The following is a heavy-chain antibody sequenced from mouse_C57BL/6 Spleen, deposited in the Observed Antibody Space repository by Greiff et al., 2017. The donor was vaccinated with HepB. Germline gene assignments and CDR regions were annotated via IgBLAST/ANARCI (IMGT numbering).Heavy chain of an antibody. CDR3: ARDGAYDFDY. V-gene: IGHV14-2*01. CDR1: GFNIKDYY. Sequence: VQPQQSRAELVKPGVSVKLSCTASGFNIKDYYMHWVKQRTEQRLEWIGSIDPEDCETKYAPKFQGKAIITADTSANTAYLPLSSLTSVHTAVYYGARDGAYDFDYRGQGTTLTVSS. CDR2: IDPEDCET. J-gene: IGHJ2*01. D-gene: IGHD1-1*01.